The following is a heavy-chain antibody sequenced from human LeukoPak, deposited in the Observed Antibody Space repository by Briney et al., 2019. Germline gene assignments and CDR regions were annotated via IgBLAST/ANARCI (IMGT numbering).Heavy chain of an antibody. Sequence: ASVKVSCKVSGYTLTELSMHWVRQAPGKGLEWMGGFDPEDGETIYAQKFQGRVTMTEDTSTDTAYMELSSLRSEDTAVYYCATPADCTNGVCYDYWGQGTLVTVSS. V-gene: IGHV1-24*01. CDR1: GYTLTELS. J-gene: IGHJ4*02. CDR2: FDPEDGET. CDR3: ATPADCTNGVCYDY. D-gene: IGHD2-8*01.